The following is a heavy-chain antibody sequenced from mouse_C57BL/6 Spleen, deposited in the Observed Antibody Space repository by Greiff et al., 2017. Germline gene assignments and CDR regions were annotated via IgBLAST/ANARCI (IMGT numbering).Heavy chain of an antibody. Sequence: VQLKESGPGLVKPSQSLSLTCSVTGYSITSGYYWNWIRQFPGNKLEWMGYISYDGSTNYNPSLKNRISITRDTSKNQFFLKLNSVTTEDTATYYCARVWGYFDYWGQGTTLTVSS. CDR2: ISYDGST. D-gene: IGHD4-1*01. V-gene: IGHV3-6*01. J-gene: IGHJ2*01. CDR3: ARVWGYFDY. CDR1: GYSITSGYY.